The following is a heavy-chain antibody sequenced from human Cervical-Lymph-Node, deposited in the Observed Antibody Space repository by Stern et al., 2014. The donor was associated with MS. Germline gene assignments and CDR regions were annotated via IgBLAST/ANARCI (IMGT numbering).Heavy chain of an antibody. J-gene: IGHJ3*02. CDR1: GYSFISHA. CDR3: ARAGYCSPSTCSDAFDI. V-gene: IGHV1-3*01. D-gene: IGHD2-15*01. Sequence: QVQLVQSGAEVKDPGASVKVSCKAPGYSFISHAMHWVRQAPGQTFEWMGWINGDNGNTKYSQKLQGRVTITRDKTTSTAYMELSSLTSEDTAVYYCARAGYCSPSTCSDAFDIWGQGTMVTVSS. CDR2: INGDNGNT.